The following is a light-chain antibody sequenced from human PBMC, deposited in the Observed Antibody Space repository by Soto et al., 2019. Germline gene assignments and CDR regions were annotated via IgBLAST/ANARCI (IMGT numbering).Light chain of an antibody. CDR2: STT. CDR1: SGSVSTNYY. Sequence: QTVVTQEPSFSVSPGGTVTLTCGLSSGSVSTNYYPSWYQQTPGQAPRTLIYSTTTRSSRGPDRFSGSILGNKAALTITGAQEEDESDYYCVRYMPGGISVVGGGTEVTVL. J-gene: IGLJ3*02. V-gene: IGLV8-61*01. CDR3: VRYMPGGISV.